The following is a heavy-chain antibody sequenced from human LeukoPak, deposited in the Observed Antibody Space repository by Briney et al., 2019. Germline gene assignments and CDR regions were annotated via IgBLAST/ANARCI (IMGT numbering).Heavy chain of an antibody. V-gene: IGHV4-30-2*01. J-gene: IGHJ4*02. CDR2: ISHSGST. CDR3: ATGDELEPGGY. CDR1: GGSISSGAYY. D-gene: IGHD1-1*01. Sequence: SETLSLTCTVSGGSISSGAYYWSWIRQPPGKGLEWIGYISHSGSTYYNPSLKSRVTISIHTSKNQFSLNLNSVTAADTAMYYCATGDELEPGGYWGQGTLVTVSS.